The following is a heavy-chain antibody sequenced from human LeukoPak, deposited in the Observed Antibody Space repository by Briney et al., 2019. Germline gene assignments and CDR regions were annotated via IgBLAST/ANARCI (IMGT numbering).Heavy chain of an antibody. V-gene: IGHV4-39*07. CDR3: ARDALEYSSGYFDY. CDR1: GGSIRSSYYY. J-gene: IGHJ4*02. CDR2: INHSGST. Sequence: SETLPLTCTVSGGSIRSSYYYWGWIRQPPGKGLEWIGEINHSGSTNYNPSLKSRVTISVDTSKNQFSLKLSSVTAADTAVYYCARDALEYSSGYFDYWGQGTLVTVSS. D-gene: IGHD6-19*01.